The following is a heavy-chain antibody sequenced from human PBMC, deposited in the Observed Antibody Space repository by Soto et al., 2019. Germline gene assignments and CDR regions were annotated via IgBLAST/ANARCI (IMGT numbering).Heavy chain of an antibody. CDR2: MYPSGSS. Sequence: QVQLQESGPGLVKPSETLSLTCAVSGGSISSPNWWSWYRQPPGKGLEWIGEMYPSGSSNRNPSLNSRVTISLDTSKTHFSPKPTSLTAADPAMYYCAREGFDHRSDSWGQGIPVTVSS. CDR1: GGSISSPNW. J-gene: IGHJ4*02. CDR3: AREGFDHRSDS. V-gene: IGHV4-4*02.